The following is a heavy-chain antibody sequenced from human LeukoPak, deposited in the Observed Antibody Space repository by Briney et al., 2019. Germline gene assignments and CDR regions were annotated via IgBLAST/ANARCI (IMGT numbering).Heavy chain of an antibody. D-gene: IGHD3-10*01. V-gene: IGHV4-4*07. J-gene: IGHJ4*02. CDR1: GGSISSYY. CDR3: ARDRFDYYGSGSYYRRGGVYYFDY. Sequence: SETPSLTCTVSGGSISSYYWSWIRQPAGKGLEWIGRIYTSGSTNYNPSLKSRVTMSVGTSKNQFSLKLSSVTAADTAVYYCARDRFDYYGSGSYYRRGGVYYFDYWGQGTLVTVSS. CDR2: IYTSGST.